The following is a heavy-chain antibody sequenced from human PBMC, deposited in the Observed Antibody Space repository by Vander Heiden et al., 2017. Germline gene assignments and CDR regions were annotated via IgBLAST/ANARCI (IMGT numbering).Heavy chain of an antibody. CDR3: ARGQNYYDSSGYSLHYYYYYGMDV. Sequence: VQLVQSGAEVKKPGSSVKVSCKASGGTFSSSAIRWVRQAPGQGREGMGGIIPIFGTANYAQKFQGRVTMTADESTSTAYMELSSLRSEDTAVYYCARGQNYYDSSGYSLHYYYYYGMDVWGQGTTVTVSS. V-gene: IGHV1-69*01. D-gene: IGHD3-22*01. CDR2: IIPIFGTA. CDR1: GGTFSSSA. J-gene: IGHJ6*02.